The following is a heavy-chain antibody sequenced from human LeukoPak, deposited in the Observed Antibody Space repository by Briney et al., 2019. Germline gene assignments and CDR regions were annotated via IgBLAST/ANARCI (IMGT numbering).Heavy chain of an antibody. J-gene: IGHJ4*02. V-gene: IGHV3-30*02. CDR1: GFRFSNYG. D-gene: IGHD3-22*01. Sequence: TGGSLRLSCAASGFRFSNYGMHWVRQAPGKGLEWVAFIRYDGNDNYKTDSVKGRITISRDNSKNTLYLQLNSLRPEDTAVYYCARGLAYNYDSSAYFLDYWGQGTLVTVSS. CDR2: IRYDGNDN. CDR3: ARGLAYNYDSSAYFLDY.